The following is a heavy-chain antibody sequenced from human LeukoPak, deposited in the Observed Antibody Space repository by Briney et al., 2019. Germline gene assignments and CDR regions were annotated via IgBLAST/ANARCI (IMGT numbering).Heavy chain of an antibody. J-gene: IGHJ4*02. Sequence: SETLSLTCTVSGGSISSYYWSWIRQPPGKGLEWIGYIYYSGSTNYNPSLKSRITISVDTSKNKFSLRLRSVTAADTAIYYCARRTGSYFGQFDSWGQGTLVTVSS. V-gene: IGHV4-59*01. CDR2: IYYSGST. CDR3: ARRTGSYFGQFDS. CDR1: GGSISSYY. D-gene: IGHD3-10*01.